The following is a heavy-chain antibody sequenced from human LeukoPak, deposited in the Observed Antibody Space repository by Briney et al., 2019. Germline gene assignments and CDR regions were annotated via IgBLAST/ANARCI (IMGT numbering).Heavy chain of an antibody. V-gene: IGHV3-30*03. CDR3: ASFDY. CDR2: ISYDGSNK. CDR1: GFTFSSYV. Sequence: GRSLRLSCAASGFTFSSYVMHWVRQAPGKGLEWVAVISYDGSNKYYADSVKGRFTISRDNSKNTLYLQMNSLRAEDTAVYYCASFDYWGQGTLVTVSS. J-gene: IGHJ4*02.